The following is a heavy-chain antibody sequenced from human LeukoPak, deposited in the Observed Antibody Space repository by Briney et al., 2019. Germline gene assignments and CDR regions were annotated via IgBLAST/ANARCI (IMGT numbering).Heavy chain of an antibody. CDR3: ARDAYYDSSGYVFDL. CDR2: IYYSGST. CDR1: GGSISSYY. V-gene: IGHV4-59*12. Sequence: SETLSLTCTVSGGSISSYYWSWIRQPPGKGLEWIGYIYYSGSTNYNPSLKSRVTISVDTSKNQFSLKLSSVTAADTAVYYCARDAYYDSSGYVFDLWGRGTLVTVSS. J-gene: IGHJ2*01. D-gene: IGHD3-22*01.